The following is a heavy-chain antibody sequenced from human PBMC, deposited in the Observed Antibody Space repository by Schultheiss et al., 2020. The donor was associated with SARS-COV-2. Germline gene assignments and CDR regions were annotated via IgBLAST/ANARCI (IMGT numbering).Heavy chain of an antibody. CDR3: ARDGSGPYYYYYYGMDV. CDR2: ISAYNGNT. CDR1: GYTFTSYA. V-gene: IGHV1-18*01. J-gene: IGHJ6*02. D-gene: IGHD3-10*01. Sequence: ASVKVSCKASGYTFTSYAMHWVRQAPGQRLEWMGWISAYNGNTNYAQKLQGRVTMTTDTSTSTAYMELRSLRSDDTAVYYCARDGSGPYYYYYYGMDVWGQGTTATVS.